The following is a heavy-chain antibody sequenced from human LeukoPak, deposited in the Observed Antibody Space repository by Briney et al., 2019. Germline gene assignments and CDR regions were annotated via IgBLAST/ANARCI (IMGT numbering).Heavy chain of an antibody. D-gene: IGHD3-3*01. J-gene: IGHJ4*02. CDR2: IYYSGST. CDR1: GGSISSSSYY. V-gene: IGHV4-39*07. CDR3: ARGGAFWSGYPFDY. Sequence: PSETLSLTCTVSGGSISSSSYYWGWIRQPPGKGLEWIGSIYYSGSTYYNPSLKSRVTISVDTSKNQFSLKLSSVTAADTAVYYCARGGAFWSGYPFDYWGQGTLVTVSS.